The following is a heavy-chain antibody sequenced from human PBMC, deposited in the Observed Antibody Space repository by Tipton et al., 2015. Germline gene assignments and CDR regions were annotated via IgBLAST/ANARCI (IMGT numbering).Heavy chain of an antibody. CDR2: IYFSGST. CDR3: ARDRTVSHYYYYGIDV. J-gene: IGHJ6*02. CDR1: GGSVSSGNYY. Sequence: LRLSCTVSGGSVSSGNYYWSWIRQPPGKGLEWIGYIYFSGSTNYNPSLKSRVTVSVDTSKNQFSLKLSSVTAADTAVYYCARDRTVSHYYYYGIDVWGQGTTVTVSS. V-gene: IGHV4-61*01. D-gene: IGHD3/OR15-3a*01.